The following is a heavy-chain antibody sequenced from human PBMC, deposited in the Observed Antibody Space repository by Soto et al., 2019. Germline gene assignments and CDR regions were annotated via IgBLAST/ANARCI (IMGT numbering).Heavy chain of an antibody. J-gene: IGHJ4*02. CDR2: ISVYNGNT. CDR3: ARDRYDFWSGYSIDS. CDR1: GYTFTSYG. V-gene: IGHV1-18*01. D-gene: IGHD3-3*01. Sequence: ASVKVSCKASGYTFTSYGITWVRQAPGQGLEWMGWISVYNGNTNYAQKFQGRVTMTTDTSTSTAYLELRSLRSDDTAVYYCARDRYDFWSGYSIDSWGQGPLVTVSS.